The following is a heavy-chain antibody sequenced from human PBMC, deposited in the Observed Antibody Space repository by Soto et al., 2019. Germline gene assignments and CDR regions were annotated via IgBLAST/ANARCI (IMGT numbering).Heavy chain of an antibody. CDR3: AREFSNSPEAFDS. D-gene: IGHD6-6*01. J-gene: IGHJ4*02. Sequence: SETLSLTCTVSGGSISRYCWRWIRQPSGKGLEWIGRIYPSGSTNYSPSLKSRVTISIDTSRNQFSLKLSSVSAAETAVYYCAREFSNSPEAFDSWGQGSLVT. CDR1: GGSISRYC. V-gene: IGHV4-4*07. CDR2: IYPSGST.